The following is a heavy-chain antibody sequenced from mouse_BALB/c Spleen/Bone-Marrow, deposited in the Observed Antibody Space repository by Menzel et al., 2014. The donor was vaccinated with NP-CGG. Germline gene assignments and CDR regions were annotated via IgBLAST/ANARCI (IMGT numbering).Heavy chain of an antibody. CDR2: ISCYNGAT. Sequence: LVKTGASVKISCKASGHSFTGYYMHWVKQSHGKSLEWIGYISCYNGATSYNQKFKGKASFTVDTSSSTAYMQFNSLTSEDSAVHFCARRDYRYDGFAYWGQGTLVTVSA. J-gene: IGHJ3*01. V-gene: IGHV1S34*01. D-gene: IGHD2-14*01. CDR1: GHSFTGYY. CDR3: ARRDYRYDGFAY.